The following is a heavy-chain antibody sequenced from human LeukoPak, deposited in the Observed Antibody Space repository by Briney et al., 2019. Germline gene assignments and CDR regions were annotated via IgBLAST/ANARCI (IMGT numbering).Heavy chain of an antibody. CDR1: AGPFLSLA. D-gene: IGHD1-1*01. CDR3: AMTLAGVLDSFDS. Sequence: GGSLRLSCAASAGPFLSLAMRWVRQAPGKGLEWVSGLTGSGSRTYYADSVKGRFTISRDNSKNTLFLQMHSLRGEDTAMYYCAMTLAGVLDSFDSWGQGTLVTVSS. V-gene: IGHV3-23*01. CDR2: LTGSGSRT. J-gene: IGHJ4*02.